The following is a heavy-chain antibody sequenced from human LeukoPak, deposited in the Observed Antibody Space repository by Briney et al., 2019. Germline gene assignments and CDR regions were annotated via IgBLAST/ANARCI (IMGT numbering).Heavy chain of an antibody. CDR1: GFTFSSYS. D-gene: IGHD2-15*01. V-gene: IGHV3-21*01. CDR3: ARVSLGYCSGGSCYCYYYMDV. Sequence: PGGSLRLSCAASGFTFSSYSMNWVRQAPGKGLEWVSSISSSSYIYYADSVKGRFTISRDNAKNSLYLQMNSLRAEDAAVYYCARVSLGYCSGGSCYCYYYMDVWGKGTTVTVSS. CDR2: ISSSSYI. J-gene: IGHJ6*03.